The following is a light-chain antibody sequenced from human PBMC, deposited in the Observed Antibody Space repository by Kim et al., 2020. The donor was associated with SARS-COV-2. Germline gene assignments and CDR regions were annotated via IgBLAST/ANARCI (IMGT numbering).Light chain of an antibody. CDR2: GAS. CDR1: QSVSSSY. Sequence: APGERATLSCRASQSVSSSYLAWYQQKPGQAPRLLIYGASSRATGIPDRFSGSGSGTDFTLTISMLEPEDFAVYYCQQYGSSPLTFGGGTKVDIK. CDR3: QQYGSSPLT. V-gene: IGKV3-20*01. J-gene: IGKJ4*01.